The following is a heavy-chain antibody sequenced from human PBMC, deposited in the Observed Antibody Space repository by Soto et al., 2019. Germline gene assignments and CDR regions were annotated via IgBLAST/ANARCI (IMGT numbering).Heavy chain of an antibody. CDR1: GGIFSSNA. V-gene: IGHV1-69*01. CDR2: IVRVFDTK. D-gene: IGHD5-18*01. CDR3: ATVGGGYSSAPRFDFEY. J-gene: IGHJ4*02. Sequence: QVPLVQSGAEVKKPGSSVKVSCQASGGIFSSNAISWVRQAPGQGLEWMGGIVRVFDTKHYSQKFQGRVTITADESTSTAYMELISLKSDDTALDYCATVGGGYSSAPRFDFEYWGQGTLVTVSS.